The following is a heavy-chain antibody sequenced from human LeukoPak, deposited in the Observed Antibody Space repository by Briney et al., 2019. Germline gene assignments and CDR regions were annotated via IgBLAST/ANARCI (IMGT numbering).Heavy chain of an antibody. D-gene: IGHD3-22*01. V-gene: IGHV3-30*12. J-gene: IGHJ4*02. CDR1: GFTFSNYD. Sequence: GGSLRLSCATSGFTFSNYDMYWARQAPGKGLEWVAFIQYDGSNKYYADAVKGRFNISRDKSKNTLYLQMNSLRAEDTAVYYCARTNYYDSSGYSGGYFDYWGQGTLVTVSS. CDR3: ARTNYYDSSGYSGGYFDY. CDR2: IQYDGSNK.